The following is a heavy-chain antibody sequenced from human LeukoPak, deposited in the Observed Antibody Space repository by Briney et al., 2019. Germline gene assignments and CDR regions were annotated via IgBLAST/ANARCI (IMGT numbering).Heavy chain of an antibody. J-gene: IGHJ3*01. V-gene: IGHV3-23*01. CDR2: IRGTGGTT. CDR3: GKDPNVDYVGAFDF. CDR1: GFTFSDYA. Sequence: PGGSLRLSCAASGFTFSDYALIWVRQAPGKGLEWISAIRGTGGTTYYADSVKGRCTISRDNSRNTVYLQMNSLRAEDTALYFCGKDPNVDYVGAFDFWGPGTMVTVSS. D-gene: IGHD4-17*01.